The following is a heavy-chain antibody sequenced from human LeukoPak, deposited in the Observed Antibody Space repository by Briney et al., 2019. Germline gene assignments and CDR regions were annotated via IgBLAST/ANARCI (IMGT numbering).Heavy chain of an antibody. J-gene: IGHJ4*02. Sequence: PGGSLRLSCAASGLTFSTNSMNWVRQAPGKGLEWLSSISSSSSIYYADSVKGRFTISRDNAKNSLYLQMISLRDEDTAVYYCARGRYGSNSADFDYWGQGTLVTVSS. D-gene: IGHD4-23*01. CDR3: ARGRYGSNSADFDY. V-gene: IGHV3-48*02. CDR1: GLTFSTNS. CDR2: ISSSSSI.